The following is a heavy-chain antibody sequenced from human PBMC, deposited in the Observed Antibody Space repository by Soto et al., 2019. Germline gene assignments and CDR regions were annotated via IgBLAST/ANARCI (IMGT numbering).Heavy chain of an antibody. V-gene: IGHV1-69*13. D-gene: IGHD5-18*01. CDR2: IIPIFGTA. J-gene: IGHJ6*02. CDR3: ARDTGYSYGSNYYYYGMDV. CDR1: GGTFSSYA. Sequence: SVKVSCKASGGTFSSYAISWVRQAPGQGLEWMGGIIPIFGTANYAQKFQGRVTITADESTSTAYMELSSLRSEDTAVYYCARDTGYSYGSNYYYYGMDVWGQGTTVTVSS.